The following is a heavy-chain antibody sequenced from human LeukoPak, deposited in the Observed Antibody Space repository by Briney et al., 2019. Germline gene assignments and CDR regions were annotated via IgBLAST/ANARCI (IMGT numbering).Heavy chain of an antibody. CDR1: GFAFSSYW. J-gene: IGHJ4*02. Sequence: GGSLRLSCAASGFAFSSYWMHWVRQSPGKGLVWVSRINSDVSSTSYADSVKGRFTISRDNAKNTLYLQMNSMRAEYTAVYYCARGVTMATITPLLYWGQGTLVSVSS. CDR3: ARGVTMATITPLLY. D-gene: IGHD5-24*01. CDR2: INSDVSST. V-gene: IGHV3-74*01.